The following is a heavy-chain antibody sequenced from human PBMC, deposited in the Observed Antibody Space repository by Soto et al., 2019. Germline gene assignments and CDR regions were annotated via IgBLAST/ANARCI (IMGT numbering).Heavy chain of an antibody. J-gene: IGHJ5*02. CDR3: GRLSSTSNGGGNWFDP. V-gene: IGHV4-59*01. Sequence: QVQLQESGPGLVKPSETLSLTCTVSGGSISSYYWSWIRQPPGKGLEWIGYIYYSGSTNYNPSLKSRVTISVDTSKNQFSLKLSSVTAADTAVYYCGRLSSTSNGGGNWFDPWGQGTLVTVSS. CDR2: IYYSGST. CDR1: GGSISSYY. D-gene: IGHD2-2*01.